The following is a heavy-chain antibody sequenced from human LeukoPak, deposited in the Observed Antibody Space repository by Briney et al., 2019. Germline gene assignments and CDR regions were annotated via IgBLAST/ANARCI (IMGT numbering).Heavy chain of an antibody. CDR3: AKDYSHLWFGELSH. CDR1: GFTFSSFG. V-gene: IGHV3-30*02. J-gene: IGHJ4*02. D-gene: IGHD3-10*01. CDR2: IRYDGSNK. Sequence: GGSLSLSCSASGFTFSSFGMHWVRQATGKGLEWVAFIRYDGSNKDYADSVKGRFTISRDNSKNTLYLQMNSLRAEDTAVYYCAKDYSHLWFGELSHWGQGTLVTVSS.